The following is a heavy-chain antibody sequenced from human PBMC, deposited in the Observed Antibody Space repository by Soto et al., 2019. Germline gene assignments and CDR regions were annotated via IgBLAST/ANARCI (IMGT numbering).Heavy chain of an antibody. J-gene: IGHJ4*02. CDR3: ASEFDGSGRYFDY. V-gene: IGHV3-33*01. CDR1: GFFFSTYG. Sequence: PGGSLRLSCAASGFFFSTYGMHWARQAPGKGLEWVALIWSHGNAERYADSVRGRFTISRDNSKNTLYLQMNSLRAEDTAVYYCASEFDGSGRYFDYWGQGTLVTGSS. CDR2: IWSHGNAE. D-gene: IGHD2-2*03.